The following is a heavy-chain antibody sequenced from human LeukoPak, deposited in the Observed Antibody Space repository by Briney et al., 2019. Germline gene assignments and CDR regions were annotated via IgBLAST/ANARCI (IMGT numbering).Heavy chain of an antibody. D-gene: IGHD1-1*01. Sequence: SETLSLTCGLYGGSFSGYYWSWIRQPPGKGLEWIGEINHSGSTNHNPSLKSRVTISVDTSKNQFSLKLTSVTAADTAVYYCARGRNWNDGGWFDPWGQGTLVTVSS. J-gene: IGHJ5*02. CDR2: INHSGST. CDR3: ARGRNWNDGGWFDP. CDR1: GGSFSGYY. V-gene: IGHV4-34*01.